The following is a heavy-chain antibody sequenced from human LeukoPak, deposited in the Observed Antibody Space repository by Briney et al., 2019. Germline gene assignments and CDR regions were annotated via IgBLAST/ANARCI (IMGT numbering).Heavy chain of an antibody. CDR3: ARADSSSWPGEAFDA. J-gene: IGHJ3*01. V-gene: IGHV3-33*01. Sequence: GGSLRLSCGASGFSFSSYGMHWVRQAPGKGLEWVAIIWSDGSNKYYADSVKGRFTISRDNSKNTLYLQMNSLRAEDTAVYYCARADSSSWPGEAFDAWGQGTMVTVSS. D-gene: IGHD6-13*01. CDR1: GFSFSSYG. CDR2: IWSDGSNK.